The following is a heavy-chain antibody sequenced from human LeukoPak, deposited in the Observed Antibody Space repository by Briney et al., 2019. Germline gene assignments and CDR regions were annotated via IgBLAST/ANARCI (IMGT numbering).Heavy chain of an antibody. J-gene: IGHJ4*02. V-gene: IGHV4-34*01. D-gene: IGHD3-9*01. Sequence: SETLSLTCTVSGGSISSYYWSWIRQTPGRGLEWVGEIHYTGATSYNPSLKSRATISTDTSKNQFSLRLSSVTAADTAVYYCARGNILTGYCFDFWGQGALVTVSS. CDR1: GGSISSYY. CDR2: IHYTGAT. CDR3: ARGNILTGYCFDF.